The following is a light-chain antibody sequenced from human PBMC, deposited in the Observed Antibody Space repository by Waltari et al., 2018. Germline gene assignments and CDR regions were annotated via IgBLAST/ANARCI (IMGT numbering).Light chain of an antibody. CDR2: AAS. V-gene: IGKV1-27*01. Sequence: DIQMAQSPSSLSASVGDRVTITCRASQDITNFLVWYQQKPGKAPKLLIYAASTVQPGVPSRFSGSVSGTHFTLTIRSLQPEDVATYYCQEYNSAPYTFGQGTKLEIK. CDR3: QEYNSAPYT. CDR1: QDITNF. J-gene: IGKJ2*01.